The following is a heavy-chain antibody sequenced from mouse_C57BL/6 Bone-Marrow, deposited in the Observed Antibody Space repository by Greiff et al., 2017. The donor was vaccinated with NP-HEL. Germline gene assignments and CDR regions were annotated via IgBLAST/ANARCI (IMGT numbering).Heavy chain of an antibody. Sequence: VKLMESGAELARPGASVKLSCKASGYTFTSYGISWVKQRTGQGLEWIGEIYPRSGNTYYNEKFKGKATLTADKSSSTAYMELRSLTSEDSAVYFCARGGTTVGYYFDYWGQGTTLTVSS. CDR2: IYPRSGNT. J-gene: IGHJ2*01. CDR3: ARGGTTVGYYFDY. D-gene: IGHD1-1*01. V-gene: IGHV1-81*01. CDR1: GYTFTSYG.